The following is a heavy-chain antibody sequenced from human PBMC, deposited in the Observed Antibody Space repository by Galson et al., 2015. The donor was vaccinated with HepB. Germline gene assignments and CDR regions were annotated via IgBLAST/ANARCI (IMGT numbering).Heavy chain of an antibody. J-gene: IGHJ4*02. CDR1: GFTFSSYW. D-gene: IGHD5-18*01. CDR2: IKQDGSEK. V-gene: IGHV3-7*03. CDR3: ARDAPTGYDYFDY. Sequence: SLRLSCAASGFTFSSYWMSWVRQAPGKGLEWVANIKQDGSEKYYVDSVKGRFTISRDNAKNSLYLQMNSLRAEDTAVYYCARDAPTGYDYFDYWGQGTLVTVSS.